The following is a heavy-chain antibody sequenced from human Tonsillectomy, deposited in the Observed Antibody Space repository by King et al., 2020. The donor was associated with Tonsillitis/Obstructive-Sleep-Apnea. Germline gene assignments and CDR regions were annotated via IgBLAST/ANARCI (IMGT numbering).Heavy chain of an antibody. CDR2: IHWDDDK. V-gene: IGHV2-5*02. Sequence: TLQESGPTLVKSPQTLTLTCTFSGFSLSTSGEGVGWLRQPPGKALEWLAFIHWDDDKRYSPSLKSRLTITKDTSKNQVVLIMTNMDPVDTATYYCAHSSPSDYYYYMDVWGKGTTVTVSS. J-gene: IGHJ6*03. D-gene: IGHD3-10*01. CDR1: GFSLSTSGEG. CDR3: AHSSPSDYYYYMDV.